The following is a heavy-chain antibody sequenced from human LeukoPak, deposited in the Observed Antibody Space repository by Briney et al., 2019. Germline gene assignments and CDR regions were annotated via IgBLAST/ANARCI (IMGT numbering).Heavy chain of an antibody. CDR1: GGSISSYY. J-gene: IGHJ4*02. CDR3: ARDVVAARGSFDY. CDR2: IYTSGST. Sequence: SETLSLTCTVSGGSISSYYWSWIRQPPGKGLEWIGYIYTSGSTNHNPSLKSRITMSVDMSKNQFSLKLRSVTAADTAVYYCARDVVAARGSFDYWGQGTLVTVSS. D-gene: IGHD2-2*01. V-gene: IGHV4-4*08.